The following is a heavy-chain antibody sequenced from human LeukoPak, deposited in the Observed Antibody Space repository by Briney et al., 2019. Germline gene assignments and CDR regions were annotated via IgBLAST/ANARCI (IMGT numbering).Heavy chain of an antibody. CDR2: IYYSGST. V-gene: IGHV4-59*08. CDR1: GGSFSSYY. J-gene: IGHJ6*02. CDR3: ARHGIPGYSSGWPYYYYGMDV. D-gene: IGHD6-19*01. Sequence: SETLSLTCAVYGGSFSSYYWSWIRQPPGKGLEWIGYIYYSGSTNYNPSLKSRVTISVDTSKNQFSLKLSSVTAADTAVYYCARHGIPGYSSGWPYYYYGMDVWGQGTTVTVSS.